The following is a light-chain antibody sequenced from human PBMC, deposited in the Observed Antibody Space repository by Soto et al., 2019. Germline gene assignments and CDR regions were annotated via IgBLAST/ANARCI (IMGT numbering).Light chain of an antibody. Sequence: DIQMTQSPSTLSASVGDRVTITCRASQSISNWLAWYQKKPEKAPKVLIYEASILASGVPSRFSGSRSATEFTLTISRLQPDDVATYYCQRYDNFPWTFGQGTKVEVK. CDR1: QSISNW. CDR3: QRYDNFPWT. J-gene: IGKJ1*01. CDR2: EAS. V-gene: IGKV1-5*03.